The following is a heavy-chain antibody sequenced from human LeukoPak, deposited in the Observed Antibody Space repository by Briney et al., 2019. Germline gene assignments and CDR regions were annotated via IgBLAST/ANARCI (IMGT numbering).Heavy chain of an antibody. CDR1: GFTFSSYA. CDR2: ISGSGGST. D-gene: IGHD3-3*01. J-gene: IGHJ5*02. V-gene: IGHV3-23*01. CDR3: AKALWGGSPGRGFAP. Sequence: GGSLRLSCAASGFTFSSYAMSWVRQAPGKGLEWVSAISGSGGSTYYADSVKGRFTISRDNSKNTLYLQMNSLRAEDTAVYYCAKALWGGSPGRGFAPGGQEPLVTFPS.